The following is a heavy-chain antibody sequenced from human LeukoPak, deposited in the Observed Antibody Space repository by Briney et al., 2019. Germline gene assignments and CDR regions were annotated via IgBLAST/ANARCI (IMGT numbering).Heavy chain of an antibody. CDR1: GFRVDEYD. Sequence: YVRPYCAASGFRVDEYDMRWARQDTGKSLEWVSGISWNSDSIGYADSVKGLFRIYRDKAKNTLYLQMNSLRSEDTALYYCAKGPYDDSSGYNNWFDPWGQVTLVTVSS. V-gene: IGHV3-9*01. CDR3: AKGPYDDSSGYNNWFDP. J-gene: IGHJ5*02. D-gene: IGHD3-22*01. CDR2: ISWNSDSI.